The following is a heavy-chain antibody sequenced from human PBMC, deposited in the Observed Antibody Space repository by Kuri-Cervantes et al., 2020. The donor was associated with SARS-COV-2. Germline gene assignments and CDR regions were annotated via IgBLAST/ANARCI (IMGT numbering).Heavy chain of an antibody. Sequence: GESLKISCAASGFTFSFDDMHWVRQATGKGLEWVSAIGPVGDTYYAGSVKGRSTISRENAKNSLNLQMNSLRAEETAVYYCVRVGTAESWGAFDIWGQGTMVTVSS. J-gene: IGHJ3*02. CDR1: GFTFSFDD. CDR3: VRVGTAESWGAFDI. CDR2: IGPVGDT. D-gene: IGHD2-2*01. V-gene: IGHV3-13*01.